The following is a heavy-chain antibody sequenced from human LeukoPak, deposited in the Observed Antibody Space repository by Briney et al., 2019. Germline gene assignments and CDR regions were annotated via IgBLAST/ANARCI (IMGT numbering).Heavy chain of an antibody. CDR2: IYYSGSA. D-gene: IGHD6-13*01. CDR1: GGSISASNYY. Sequence: SETLSLTCTVSGGSISASNYYWAWIRQPPGKGLEWIGNIYYSGSAYYNPSLQSRVIISVDTSKNQLSLKLSSVIAVDTAAYYCARQTSSSWFHGYFDYWGQGALVTVSS. V-gene: IGHV4-39*01. CDR3: ARQTSSSWFHGYFDY. J-gene: IGHJ4*02.